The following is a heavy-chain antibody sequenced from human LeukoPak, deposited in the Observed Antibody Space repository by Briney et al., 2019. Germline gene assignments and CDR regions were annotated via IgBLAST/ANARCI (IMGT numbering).Heavy chain of an antibody. D-gene: IGHD3-3*01. Sequence: GGSLRLSCAASGFTFGNYGMSWVRQAPGKGLEWVANIKQDGSEKYYVDSVKGRFTISRDNSKNTLFLQMNSLRAEDTAVYYCSRGGDFWSGYSRGYYMDVWGKGTTVTVSS. CDR2: IKQDGSEK. CDR1: GFTFGNYG. CDR3: SRGGDFWSGYSRGYYMDV. J-gene: IGHJ6*03. V-gene: IGHV3-7*03.